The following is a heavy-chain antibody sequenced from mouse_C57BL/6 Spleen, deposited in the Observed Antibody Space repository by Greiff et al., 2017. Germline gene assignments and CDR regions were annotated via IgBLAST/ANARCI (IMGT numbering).Heavy chain of an antibody. D-gene: IGHD1-3*01. CDR1: GYTFTSYW. CDR2: INPGSGYT. J-gene: IGHJ4*01. CDR3: GTSGYAMDY. V-gene: IGHV1-7*01. Sequence: VQLVESGAELVKPGASVKLSCKASGYTFTSYWMHWVKQRPGQGLEWIGYINPGSGYTKYNQKVKDKATLTADKSSSTPYLQLSSLTYEDAAVYYCGTSGYAMDYRGQGTSVTVSS.